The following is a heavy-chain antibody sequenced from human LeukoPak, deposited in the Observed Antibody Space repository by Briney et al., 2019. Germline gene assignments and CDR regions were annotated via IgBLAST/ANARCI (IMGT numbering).Heavy chain of an antibody. CDR2: IIPIFGTA. J-gene: IGHJ4*02. Sequence: SVKVSCKASGGTFSSYAISWVPQAPGQGLEWMGGIIPIFGTANYAQKFQGRVTITADESTSTAYMELSSLRSEDTAVYYCAREKDSGSYYNYWGQGTLVTVSS. D-gene: IGHD1-26*01. CDR3: AREKDSGSYYNY. V-gene: IGHV1-69*13. CDR1: GGTFSSYA.